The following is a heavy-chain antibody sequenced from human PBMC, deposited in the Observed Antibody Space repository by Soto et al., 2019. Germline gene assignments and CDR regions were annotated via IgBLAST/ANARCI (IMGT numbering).Heavy chain of an antibody. CDR2: ISGSGGST. D-gene: IGHD3-9*01. J-gene: IGHJ4*02. Sequence: EVQLLESGGGLVQPGGSLRLSCAASGFTFSRYAMSWVRQAPGKGLEWVSAISGSGGSTYYADSVKGRFTISRDNSKHTLYLQMNSLRAEDTAVYYCAKDTTYYDILTGYLRGGFDYWGQGTLVTVSS. CDR3: AKDTTYYDILTGYLRGGFDY. CDR1: GFTFSRYA. V-gene: IGHV3-23*01.